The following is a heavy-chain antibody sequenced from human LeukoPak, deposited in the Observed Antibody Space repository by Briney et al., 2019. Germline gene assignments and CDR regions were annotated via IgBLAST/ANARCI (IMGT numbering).Heavy chain of an antibody. CDR3: ARDQGSLTRSWYTGY. Sequence: SVKVSCKASGYTFTDYYMHWVRQAPGQGLEWMGRINPYSGDTNFAQKFQGRVTMTRDTSITTAYMDLSSLTPDDTAVYFCARDQGSLTRSWYTGYWGQGTQVTVSS. CDR2: INPYSGDT. V-gene: IGHV1-2*06. CDR1: GYTFTDYY. D-gene: IGHD6-13*01. J-gene: IGHJ4*02.